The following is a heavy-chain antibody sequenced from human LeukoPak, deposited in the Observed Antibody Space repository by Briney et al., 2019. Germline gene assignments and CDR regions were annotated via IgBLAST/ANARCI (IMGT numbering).Heavy chain of an antibody. Sequence: GGSLRLSCATSGFSFNNNGMHWVRQAPGKGLEWMTLIRYDGSNKYYADSVKGRFTVSRDNSKNTLYLQMNSLRAEDTAVYYCAKTGGYNDFDIWGQGTVVTVSS. J-gene: IGHJ3*02. CDR1: GFSFNNNG. D-gene: IGHD2-2*02. V-gene: IGHV3-30*02. CDR3: AKTGGYNDFDI. CDR2: IRYDGSNK.